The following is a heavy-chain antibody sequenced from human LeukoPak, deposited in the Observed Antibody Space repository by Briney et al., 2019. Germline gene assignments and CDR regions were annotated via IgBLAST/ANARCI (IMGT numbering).Heavy chain of an antibody. CDR2: IIPILGIA. CDR3: ATDRRRTNTAMADY. CDR1: GGTFSSYT. Sequence: GASVKVSCKASGGTFSSYTISWVRQAPGQGPEWMGRIIPILGIANYVQKFQGRVTITADKSTSTAYMELSSLRSEDTAVYYCATDRRRTNTAMADYWGQGTLVTVSS. J-gene: IGHJ4*02. D-gene: IGHD5-18*01. V-gene: IGHV1-69*02.